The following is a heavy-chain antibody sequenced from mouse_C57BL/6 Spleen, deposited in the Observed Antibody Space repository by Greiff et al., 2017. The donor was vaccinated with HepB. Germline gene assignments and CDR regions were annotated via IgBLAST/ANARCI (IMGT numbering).Heavy chain of an antibody. CDR1: GYTFTSYW. V-gene: IGHV1-64*01. D-gene: IGHD2-3*01. CDR3: ARYGDGYYVDAMDY. Sequence: QVQLQQPGAELVKPGASVKLSCKASGYTFTSYWMHWVKQRPGQGLEWIGMIHPNSGSTNYNEKFKSKATLTVDKSSSTAYMQLSSLTSEDSAVYYCARYGDGYYVDAMDYWGQGTSVTVSS. J-gene: IGHJ4*01. CDR2: IHPNSGST.